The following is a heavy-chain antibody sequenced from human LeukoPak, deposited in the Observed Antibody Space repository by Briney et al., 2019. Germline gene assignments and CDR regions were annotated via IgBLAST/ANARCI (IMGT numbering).Heavy chain of an antibody. CDR3: ARGRQLPRGYCSSTSCPGTFDI. J-gene: IGHJ3*02. V-gene: IGHV4-34*01. Sequence: PSETLSLTCAVYGGSFSGYYWSWIRQPPGKGLEWIGEINHSGSTNYNPSLKSRVTISVDTSKNQFSLKLSSVTAADTAVYYCARGRQLPRGYCSSTSCPGTFDIRGQGTMVTVSS. D-gene: IGHD2-2*01. CDR1: GGSFSGYY. CDR2: INHSGST.